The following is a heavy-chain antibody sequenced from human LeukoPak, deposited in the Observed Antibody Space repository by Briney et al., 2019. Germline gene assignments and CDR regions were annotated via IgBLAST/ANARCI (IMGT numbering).Heavy chain of an antibody. J-gene: IGHJ6*03. Sequence: ASVKVSCKASGYTFTSYGISWVRQAPGQGLEWMGWISAYNGNTNYAQKLQGRVTMTTDTSTSTAYMELRSLRSDDTAVYYCARAVYYCDSSGYYFPYYYYMDVWGKGTTVTVSS. CDR2: ISAYNGNT. CDR1: GYTFTSYG. V-gene: IGHV1-18*01. CDR3: ARAVYYCDSSGYYFPYYYYMDV. D-gene: IGHD3-22*01.